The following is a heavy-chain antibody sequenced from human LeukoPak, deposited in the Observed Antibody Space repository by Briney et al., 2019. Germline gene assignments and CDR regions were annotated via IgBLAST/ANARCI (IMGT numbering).Heavy chain of an antibody. V-gene: IGHV4-30-2*01. CDR1: GGSISSGGYY. Sequence: PSQTLSLTCTVSGGSISSGGYYWSWIRQPPGKGLEWIGEINHSGSTNYNPSLKSRVTISVDTSKNQFSLKLSSVTAADTAVYYCARGKLYGSGSYYSPLVYYYYGMDVWGQGTTVTVSS. D-gene: IGHD3-10*01. CDR3: ARGKLYGSGSYYSPLVYYYYGMDV. J-gene: IGHJ6*02. CDR2: INHSGST.